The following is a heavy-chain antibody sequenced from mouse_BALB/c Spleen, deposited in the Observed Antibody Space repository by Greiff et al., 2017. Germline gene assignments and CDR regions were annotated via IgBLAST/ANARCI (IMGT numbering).Heavy chain of an antibody. Sequence: EVQLQQSGAELVRSGASVKLSCTASGFNIKDYYMHWVKQRPEQGLEWIGWIDPENGDTEYAPKFQGKATMTADTSSNTAYLQLSSLTSEDTAVYYGNAVYYGSSSNYLDYWGQGTTLTVSS. CDR1: GFNIKDYY. J-gene: IGHJ2*01. D-gene: IGHD1-1*01. CDR3: NAVYYGSSSNYLDY. V-gene: IGHV14-4*02. CDR2: IDPENGDT.